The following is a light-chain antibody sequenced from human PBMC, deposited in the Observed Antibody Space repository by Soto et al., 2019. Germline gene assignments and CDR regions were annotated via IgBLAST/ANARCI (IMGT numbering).Light chain of an antibody. J-gene: IGKJ4*01. CDR2: DVY. CDR3: QQSDDFPLT. V-gene: IGKV1-33*01. Sequence: DIQMTQSPSSLSASVGDSVTITCQASQDISNYLNWFQQKPGKAPKLLIYDVYKLEAGVPSRFSGSRSGTVFIFTISSLQPEDIATYYCQQSDDFPLTFGGGTKLDIK. CDR1: QDISNY.